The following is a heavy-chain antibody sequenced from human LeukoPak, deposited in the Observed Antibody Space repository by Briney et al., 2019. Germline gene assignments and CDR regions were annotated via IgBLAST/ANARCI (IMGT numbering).Heavy chain of an antibody. V-gene: IGHV4-4*07. CDR3: ARELIAAAGIYYYYYMDV. CDR2: IYTSGST. Sequence: SETLSLTCTVSGGSISSYYWSWIRQPAGKGLEWIGRIYTSGSTNYNPSLKSRVTISVDTSKNQFSLKLSSVTAADTAVYYCARELIAAAGIYYYYYMDVWGKGTTVTISS. D-gene: IGHD6-13*01. CDR1: GGSISSYY. J-gene: IGHJ6*03.